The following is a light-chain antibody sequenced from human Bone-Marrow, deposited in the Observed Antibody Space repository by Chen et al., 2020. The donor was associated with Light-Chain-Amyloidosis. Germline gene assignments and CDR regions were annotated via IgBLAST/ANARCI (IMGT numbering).Light chain of an antibody. V-gene: IGLV2-14*01. Sequence: QSALTQLASVSGSPGQSITISCTGTSSDVGGDNHVSWYQPHPDKAPKLMIYEVTHRPSCVPDRFSGSKSDNPASLTISGLQTEDEADYFCSSYTITNTLVFGSGTRVTGL. J-gene: IGLJ1*01. CDR1: SSDVGGDNH. CDR3: SSYTITNTLV. CDR2: EVT.